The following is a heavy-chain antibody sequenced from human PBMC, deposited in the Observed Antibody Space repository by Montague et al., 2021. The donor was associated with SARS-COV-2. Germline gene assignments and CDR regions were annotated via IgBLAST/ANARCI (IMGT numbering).Heavy chain of an antibody. Sequence: SETLSLTCTVSGGSINNYFWAWIRQTPEKRLEWTASVYNDENTNSHPSRKSRLTMSIDTSKRQFSLNLNSVTAADTAVYYCARGRTRVGQLSYFDYWGQGILVTVSS. CDR3: ARGRTRVGQLSYFDY. CDR1: GGSINNYF. D-gene: IGHD2-2*01. V-gene: IGHV4-59*13. J-gene: IGHJ4*02. CDR2: VYNDENT.